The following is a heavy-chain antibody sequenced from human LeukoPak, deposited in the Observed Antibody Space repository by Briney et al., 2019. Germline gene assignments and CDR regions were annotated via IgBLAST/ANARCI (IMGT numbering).Heavy chain of an antibody. CDR2: IITIFGTA. D-gene: IGHD5-18*01. J-gene: IGHJ4*02. Sequence: GASVKVSCKASGGTFSSYAISWVRQAPGQGLEWMGRIITIFGTANYAQKFQGRVTITTDESTSTAYMELSSLRSEDTAVYYCAISIEVDTAMAETGYYFDYWGQGTLVTVSS. CDR1: GGTFSSYA. V-gene: IGHV1-69*05. CDR3: AISIEVDTAMAETGYYFDY.